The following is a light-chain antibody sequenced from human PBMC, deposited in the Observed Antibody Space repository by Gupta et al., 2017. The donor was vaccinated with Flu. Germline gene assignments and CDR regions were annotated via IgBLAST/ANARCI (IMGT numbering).Light chain of an antibody. CDR2: DDS. CDR1: NIGGKT. V-gene: IGLV3-21*02. CDR3: QVWDSSSDLVV. J-gene: IGLJ2*01. Sequence: SYVLTQPPSVSVAPGQTARITCGGNNIGGKTVYWYRQRPGQAPVLVVYDDSGRPSGIPERFSGSNSGNTATLTISRVEAGDEADYYCQVWDSSSDLVVFGGGTKLTVL.